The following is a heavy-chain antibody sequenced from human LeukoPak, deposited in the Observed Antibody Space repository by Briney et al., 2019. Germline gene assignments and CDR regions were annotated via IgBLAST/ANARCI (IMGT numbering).Heavy chain of an antibody. CDR2: ISAYNGNT. V-gene: IGHV1-18*01. CDR1: GYTFTSYG. Sequence: ASVKVSCKGSGYTFTSYGISWVRQAPGQGLEWMGWISAYNGNTNYAQKLQGRVTMTTDTSTSTAYMELTSLRSDDTAVYYCARDRPVPGCGDYWGQGTLVTVSS. D-gene: IGHD6-6*01. J-gene: IGHJ4*02. CDR3: ARDRPVPGCGDY.